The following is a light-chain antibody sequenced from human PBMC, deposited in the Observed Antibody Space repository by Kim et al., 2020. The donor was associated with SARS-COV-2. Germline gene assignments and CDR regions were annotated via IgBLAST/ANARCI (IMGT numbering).Light chain of an antibody. Sequence: SVPPEQTARITCPGDKLGDKYACWSQQKPGQSPVLAIYQDSKGPLGFPERFSGSNSGNTATLTIGETQAMDEDDYYCQAWDSSTVVFGGGTQLTVL. V-gene: IGLV3-1*01. J-gene: IGLJ2*01. CDR1: KLGDKY. CDR3: QAWDSSTVV. CDR2: QDS.